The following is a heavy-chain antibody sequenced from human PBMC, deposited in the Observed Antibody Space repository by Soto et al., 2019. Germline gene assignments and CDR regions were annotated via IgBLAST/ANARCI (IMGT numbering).Heavy chain of an antibody. CDR2: ISWNSGSI. CDR3: AKGHYCSSTSCSPLYYYYYYMDV. V-gene: IGHV3-9*01. CDR1: GFTFDDYA. D-gene: IGHD2-2*01. Sequence: GGSLRLSCAASGFTFDDYAMHWVRQAPGKGLEWVSGISWNSGSIGYADSVKGRFTISRDNAKNSLYLQMNSLRAEDTALYYCAKGHYCSSTSCSPLYYYYYYMDVWGKGTTVTVSS. J-gene: IGHJ6*03.